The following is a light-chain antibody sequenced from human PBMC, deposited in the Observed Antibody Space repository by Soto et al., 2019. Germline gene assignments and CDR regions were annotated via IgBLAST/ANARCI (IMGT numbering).Light chain of an antibody. J-gene: IGKJ3*01. V-gene: IGKV2-28*01. Sequence: DIVMTQSPLSLPITLGEPASISCRSSQSLLHSNGYNYLDWYLQKPGQSPQLLIYLGSNRASGVPDRFSGSGSGTDFTLKISRVEAEDVGVYYCMQVLQTFTFGPGTKVDIK. CDR1: QSLLHSNGYNY. CDR2: LGS. CDR3: MQVLQTFT.